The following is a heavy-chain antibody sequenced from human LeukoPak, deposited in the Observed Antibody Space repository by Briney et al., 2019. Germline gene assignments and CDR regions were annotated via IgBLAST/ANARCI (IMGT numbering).Heavy chain of an antibody. D-gene: IGHD6-19*01. CDR3: ARASDIAVTGFDF. CDR2: IYNGGSI. CDR1: GASISSYY. Sequence: PSETLSLTCTVSGASISSYYWSWLRQTPNNGLEWIASIYNGGSINYNPSLKSRATISMDTPKSHFSLSLSSVTAADTAVYLCARASDIAVTGFDFWGQGLLVTVSA. J-gene: IGHJ4*02. V-gene: IGHV4-59*01.